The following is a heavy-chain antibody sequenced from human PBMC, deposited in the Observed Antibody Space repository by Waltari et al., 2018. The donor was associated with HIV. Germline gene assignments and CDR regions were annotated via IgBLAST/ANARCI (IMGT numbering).Heavy chain of an antibody. CDR2: IAPAGDT. V-gene: IGHV3-13*01. CDR1: GFTCSIYD. D-gene: IGHD1-26*01. Sequence: EVQLVESGGGLVQPGGSLRLSCAASGFTCSIYDMHWVRQATGKGLEWVSTIAPAGDTYYPGSVKGRFTISRENAKNSLYLQMNSLRAEDTAVYYCAALGSFYSWGQGTLVTVSS. J-gene: IGHJ5*01. CDR3: AALGSFYS.